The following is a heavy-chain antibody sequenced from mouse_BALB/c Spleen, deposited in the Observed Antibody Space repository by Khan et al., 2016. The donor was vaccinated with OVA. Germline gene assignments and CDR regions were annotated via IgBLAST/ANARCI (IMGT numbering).Heavy chain of an antibody. Sequence: QVQLQQSGAELTRPGASVKMSCKASGYTFTSYTIHWIKERPGQGLEWIGYINPSNGYTNYNQKFKDRATLTTDKSSTTAYLQLSSLTSDDSAVYNCVRDGDYHRNDGWLAYWGQGTLVTVSA. J-gene: IGHJ3*01. CDR3: VRDGDYHRNDGWLAY. V-gene: IGHV1-4*01. CDR1: GYTFTSYT. D-gene: IGHD2-14*01. CDR2: INPSNGYT.